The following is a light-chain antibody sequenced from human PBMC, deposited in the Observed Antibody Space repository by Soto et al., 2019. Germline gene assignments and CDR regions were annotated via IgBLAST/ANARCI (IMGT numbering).Light chain of an antibody. CDR2: LAS. CDR3: MQGAYLPIT. CDR1: QRLLHINVNPY. Sequence: DILTTQPQLSLPFTPGEPPSISCRSSQRLLHINVNPYLDVYFQKPGHSPQLLIYLASIRASGVPDRFSGSGSGTDFALKISSVQAEDVVLYYCMQGAYLPITFGQGTRLEI. J-gene: IGKJ5*01. V-gene: IGKV2-28*01.